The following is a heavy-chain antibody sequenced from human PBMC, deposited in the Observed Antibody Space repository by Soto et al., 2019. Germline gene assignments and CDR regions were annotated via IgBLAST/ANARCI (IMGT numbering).Heavy chain of an antibody. CDR1: GGSISSNY. D-gene: IGHD2-15*01. CDR3: ARYRREAVAAYTLEN. V-gene: IGHV4-59*01. J-gene: IGHJ4*02. CDR2: VYNSGST. Sequence: SKTLSLTCTVSGGSISSNYWTLIRQPPGKGLEWIGYVYNSGSTNYNPSLKSRVTISEDTSKSQSSLKVNSMTAADTAVYYCARYRREAVAAYTLENCGKGILVTVSP.